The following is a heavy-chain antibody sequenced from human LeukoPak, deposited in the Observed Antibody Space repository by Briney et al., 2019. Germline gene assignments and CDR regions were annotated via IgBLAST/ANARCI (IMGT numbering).Heavy chain of an antibody. J-gene: IGHJ4*02. Sequence: SETLSLTCTVSGGSIRSYYWSWIRQPPGKGLEWIGYIYYSGSTNYNPSLKSRVTISVDTSKNQFSLKLSSVTAADTAVYYCARSAELLGYCSSTSCPREIDYWGQGTLVTVSS. V-gene: IGHV4-59*01. CDR3: ARSAELLGYCSSTSCPREIDY. CDR1: GGSIRSYY. D-gene: IGHD2-2*01. CDR2: IYYSGST.